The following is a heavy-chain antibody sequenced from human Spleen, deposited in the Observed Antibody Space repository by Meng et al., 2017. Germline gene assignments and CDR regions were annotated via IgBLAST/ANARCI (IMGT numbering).Heavy chain of an antibody. J-gene: IGHJ4*02. CDR1: GFTFSSYW. V-gene: IGHV3-74*01. CDR3: ARDVAGREGY. CDR2: INTDGTTT. D-gene: IGHD1-26*01. Sequence: GESLKISCAASGFTFSSYWMHWVRQTPGKGLVWVSRINTDGTTTTYADSVKGRFTISRDNAKNTLHLQMNSLRGEDTAVYYCARDVAGREGYWGQGTLVTVSS.